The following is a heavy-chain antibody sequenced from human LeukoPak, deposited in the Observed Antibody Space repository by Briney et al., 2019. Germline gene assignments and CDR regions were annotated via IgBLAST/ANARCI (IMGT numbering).Heavy chain of an antibody. J-gene: IGHJ4*02. Sequence: RSSETLSLTCTVSDDSISDYYRGWIRQPPGKGLEWIGYFYNSGRSTYNPSLKSRVTISADTSKNHFSLKLNSVTTADTAVYYCTRGAGWLIDYWGQGTLVTVSS. CDR2: FYNSGRS. CDR3: TRGAGWLIDY. V-gene: IGHV4-59*01. CDR1: DDSISDYY. D-gene: IGHD3-16*01.